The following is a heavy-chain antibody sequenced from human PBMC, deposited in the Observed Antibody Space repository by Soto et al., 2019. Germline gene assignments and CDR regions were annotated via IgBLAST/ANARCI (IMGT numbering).Heavy chain of an antibody. V-gene: IGHV1-18*04. J-gene: IGHJ6*02. Sequence: GASVKVSCKASGYTFTSYGISWVRQAPGQGLEWMGWISAYNGNTNYAQKLQGRATMTTDTSTSTAYMELRSLRSDDTAVYYCARDGRAVVAVYYYYYGMDVWGQGTTVTVSS. D-gene: IGHD3-22*01. CDR2: ISAYNGNT. CDR3: ARDGRAVVAVYYYYYGMDV. CDR1: GYTFTSYG.